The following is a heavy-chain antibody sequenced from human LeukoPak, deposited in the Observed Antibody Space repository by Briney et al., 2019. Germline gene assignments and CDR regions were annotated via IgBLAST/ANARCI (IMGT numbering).Heavy chain of an antibody. CDR2: IKHDGSEK. CDR1: GFTFDDYG. Sequence: GGSLRLSCAASGFTFDDYGMTWVRQAPGKGLEWVANIKHDGSEKNYVDSVKGRFTISRDNAKNSLYLQMNSLRAEDTAVYYCATPLDYYDRSDSHQGGDWGQGTLVTVSS. CDR3: ATPLDYYDRSDSHQGGD. V-gene: IGHV3-7*03. J-gene: IGHJ4*02. D-gene: IGHD3-22*01.